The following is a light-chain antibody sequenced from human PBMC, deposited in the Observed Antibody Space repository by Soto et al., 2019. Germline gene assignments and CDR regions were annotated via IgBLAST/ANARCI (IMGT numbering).Light chain of an antibody. J-gene: IGKJ1*01. CDR3: QQYGSSPGT. Sequence: QSPATLSVSPGGCATLSCRASPSVGSNLAWYQQKPGQAPRLLIYGASSRATGIPDRFSGSGSGTDFTLTISRREPEDFAVYYCQQYGSSPGTFGQGTKVDI. CDR2: GAS. CDR1: PSVGSN. V-gene: IGKV3-20*01.